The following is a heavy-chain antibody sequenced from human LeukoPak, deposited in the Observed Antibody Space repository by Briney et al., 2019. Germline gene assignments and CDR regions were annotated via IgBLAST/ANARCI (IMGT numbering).Heavy chain of an antibody. D-gene: IGHD5-18*01. Sequence: GGSLRLSCAASGFTFSNYWMHWVRQAPGKGREWVSRISRDGSSSTYADSVKGRFTISRDNAKNPLYLEMNSLRADDTAVYYCARVDTAMDPFDYWGQGTQVTVSS. V-gene: IGHV3-74*01. CDR3: ARVDTAMDPFDY. CDR2: ISRDGSSS. J-gene: IGHJ4*02. CDR1: GFTFSNYW.